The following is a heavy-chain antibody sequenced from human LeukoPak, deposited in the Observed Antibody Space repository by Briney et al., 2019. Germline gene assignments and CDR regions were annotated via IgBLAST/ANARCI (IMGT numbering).Heavy chain of an antibody. CDR3: ARVAGYDWSGIDY. CDR2: IYYSGST. Sequence: SETLSLTCTVSGGSISSYYWSWIRQPPGKGLEWIGYIYYSGSTYYNPSPKSRVTISVDTSKNQFYLKLSSVTAADTAVYYCARVAGYDWSGIDYWGQGTLVTVSS. V-gene: IGHV4-59*06. CDR1: GGSISSYY. J-gene: IGHJ4*02. D-gene: IGHD5-12*01.